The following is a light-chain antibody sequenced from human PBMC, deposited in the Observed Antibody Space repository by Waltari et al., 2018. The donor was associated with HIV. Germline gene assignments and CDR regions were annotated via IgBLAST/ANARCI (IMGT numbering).Light chain of an antibody. CDR1: SSSIGSNS. CDR2: RNN. V-gene: IGLV1-47*01. J-gene: IGLJ1*01. Sequence: QSVLTQPPSASGTHGQRVTIPCPGSSSSIGSNSVYWYQQLPGTAPKLLIYRNNQRPSGVPDRFSGSKSGTSASLAISGLRSEDEADYYCAAWDDSLSGYVFGTGTKVTVL. CDR3: AAWDDSLSGYV.